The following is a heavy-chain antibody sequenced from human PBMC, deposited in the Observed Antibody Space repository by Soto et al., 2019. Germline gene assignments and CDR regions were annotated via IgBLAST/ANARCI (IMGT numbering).Heavy chain of an antibody. J-gene: IGHJ4*02. CDR1: GFTFSSYA. CDR2: ISGSGGST. Sequence: VQLLESGGGLVQPGGSLRLSCAASGFTFSSYAMSWVRQAPGKGLEWVSAISGSGGSTYYEDSVKGRFTISRANSKHTLYLQMNSLRAEDTAVYYCAKTGHFDWLLPVPQYWGQGTLVTVSS. D-gene: IGHD3-9*01. V-gene: IGHV3-23*01. CDR3: AKTGHFDWLLPVPQY.